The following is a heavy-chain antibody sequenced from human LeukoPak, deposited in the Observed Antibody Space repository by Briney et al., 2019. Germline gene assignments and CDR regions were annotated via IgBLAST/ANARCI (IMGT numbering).Heavy chain of an antibody. CDR2: IIPIFGTA. J-gene: IGHJ3*02. CDR3: ARGMSRTTFDAFDI. V-gene: IGHV1-69*05. Sequence: SVKVSCKASGGTFSSYAISWVRQAPGQGLEWMGGIIPIFGTANYAQKFQGRVTMTTDTSTSTAYMELRSLRSDDTAVYYCARGMSRTTFDAFDIWGQGTMVTVSS. D-gene: IGHD2/OR15-2a*01. CDR1: GGTFSSYA.